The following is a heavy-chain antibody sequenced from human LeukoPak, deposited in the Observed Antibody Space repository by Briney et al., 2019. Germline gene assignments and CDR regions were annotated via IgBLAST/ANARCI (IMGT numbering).Heavy chain of an antibody. D-gene: IGHD3-10*01. CDR3: ARGGYYGSGNDFRFDP. CDR1: GGSISSYH. Sequence: SETLSLTCTVSGGSISSYHWSWIRQPPGKGLEWIGSIFHSGRTNYNPFLRRRVTISTDTSKNQFSVKLTSVTAADTAVYYCARGGYYGSGNDFRFDPWGQGTLVTVSS. V-gene: IGHV4-59*01. J-gene: IGHJ5*02. CDR2: IFHSGRT.